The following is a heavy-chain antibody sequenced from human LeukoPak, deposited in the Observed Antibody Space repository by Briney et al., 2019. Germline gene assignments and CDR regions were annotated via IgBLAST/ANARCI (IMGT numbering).Heavy chain of an antibody. J-gene: IGHJ4*02. CDR3: AKDHGRIAVAGTYGY. CDR1: GFTFSSYA. D-gene: IGHD6-19*01. V-gene: IGHV3-23*01. CDR2: ITGSGGIT. Sequence: GGSLRLSCAASGFTFSSYAMSWVRQAPGKGLEWVSAITGSGGITYYADSVKGRFTLSRDNSKNTLYLQMNSLRAEDTAVYYCAKDHGRIAVAGTYGYWGQGTLVTVSS.